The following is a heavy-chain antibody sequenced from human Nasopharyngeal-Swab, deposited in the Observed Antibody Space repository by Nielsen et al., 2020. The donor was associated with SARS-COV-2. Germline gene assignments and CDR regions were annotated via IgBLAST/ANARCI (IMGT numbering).Heavy chain of an antibody. CDR2: IRYDGSNK. J-gene: IGHJ4*02. D-gene: IGHD2-2*01. CDR3: AKDLGYCSSTSCAAGSFDY. CDR1: GFTFSSYG. V-gene: IGHV3-30*02. Sequence: EGSLRLSCAASGFTFSSYGMHWVRQAPGKGLEWVAFIRYDGSNKYYADSVKGRFTISRDNSKNTLYLQMNSLRAEDTAVYYCAKDLGYCSSTSCAAGSFDYWGQGTLVTVSP.